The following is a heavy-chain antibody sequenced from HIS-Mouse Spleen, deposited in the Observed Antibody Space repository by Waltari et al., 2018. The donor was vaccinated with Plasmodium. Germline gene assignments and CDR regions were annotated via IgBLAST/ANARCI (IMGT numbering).Heavy chain of an antibody. CDR3: AKTIKYYDILTGYPFDY. D-gene: IGHD3-9*01. CDR1: GFTFSSYA. CDR2: ISGSGGRT. V-gene: IGHV3-23*01. J-gene: IGHJ4*02. Sequence: EVQLLESGGGLVQPGGSLRLSCAASGFTFSSYAMSWVRQAPGKGLEWVSAISGSGGRTYYAEYGKGRFNIFRDNYKNTLYLQMNSRRAEDTVVYYCAKTIKYYDILTGYPFDYWGQGTLVTVSS.